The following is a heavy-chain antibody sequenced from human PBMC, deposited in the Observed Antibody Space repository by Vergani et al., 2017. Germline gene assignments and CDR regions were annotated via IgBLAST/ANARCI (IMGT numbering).Heavy chain of an antibody. D-gene: IGHD1-26*01. V-gene: IGHV4-59*01. Sequence: QVQLQESGPGLVKPSETLSLTCTVSGGSISSYYWSWIRQPPGKGLEWIGYIYYSGSTNYNPSLKSRVTISVDTSKNQFSLKLSSVTAADTAVYYCAREVRRGSRVDGGQGTLGTVSS. CDR3: AREVRRGSRVD. J-gene: IGHJ4*02. CDR1: GGSISSYY. CDR2: IYYSGST.